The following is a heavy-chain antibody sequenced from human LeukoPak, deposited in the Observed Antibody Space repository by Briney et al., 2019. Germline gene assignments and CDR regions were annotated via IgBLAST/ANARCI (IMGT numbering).Heavy chain of an antibody. V-gene: IGHV3-21*01. Sequence: GGSLSFSCAASGFTFSSYTMNWVRQAPGKGLEWVSSISSSSSYIYYADSVKGRFTISRDTAKNSLYPQMNTLRAEDTAVYYCARDKLGANDAFDIWGQGTMVTVSS. CDR1: GFTFSSYT. CDR2: ISSSSSYI. J-gene: IGHJ3*02. CDR3: ARDKLGANDAFDI. D-gene: IGHD4/OR15-4a*01.